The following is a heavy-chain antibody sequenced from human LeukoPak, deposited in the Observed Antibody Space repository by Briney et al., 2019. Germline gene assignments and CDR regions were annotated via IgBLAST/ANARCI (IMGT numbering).Heavy chain of an antibody. J-gene: IGHJ4*02. V-gene: IGHV3-23*01. CDR2: FSGSCCST. Sequence: QPGGSLRLSCAASGFTFSSYAMSWVRQAPGKGLEWVSAFSGSCCSTYCADSVNGRFTISSNNSMNTLCLQVNSLRDNDTAVYYRAKDRRRGYSYGLEWGQGTLVTVSS. D-gene: IGHD5-18*01. CDR3: AKDRRRGYSYGLE. CDR1: GFTFSSYA.